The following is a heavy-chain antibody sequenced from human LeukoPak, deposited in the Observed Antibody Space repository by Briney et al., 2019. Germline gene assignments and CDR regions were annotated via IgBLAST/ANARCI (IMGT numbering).Heavy chain of an antibody. D-gene: IGHD3/OR15-3a*01. Sequence: GGSLRLSCAASGFTFRNYWMSWIRQAPGRGLKWVANIKLDGTQKNYIQSVRGRFTISRDNARNFLYLQLSSLRAEDTAVYYCTRDFWTDYWGQGTLVTVSS. CDR2: IKLDGTQK. J-gene: IGHJ4*02. V-gene: IGHV3-7*01. CDR1: GFTFRNYW. CDR3: TRDFWTDY.